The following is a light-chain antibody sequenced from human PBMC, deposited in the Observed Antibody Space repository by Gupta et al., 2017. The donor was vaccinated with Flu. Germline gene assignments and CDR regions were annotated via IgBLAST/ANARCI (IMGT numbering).Light chain of an antibody. Sequence: AWLGDRVTITCRASQSISSYLNWYQQKPGKAPKLLIYAASSLQSGVQSRFSGSRARGEFSRVLCRFPTANFMTYCRQYGNSTPWTFGPGTKVDIK. V-gene: IGKV1-39*02. CDR1: QSISSY. CDR3: QYGNSTPWT. CDR2: AAS. J-gene: IGKJ1*01.